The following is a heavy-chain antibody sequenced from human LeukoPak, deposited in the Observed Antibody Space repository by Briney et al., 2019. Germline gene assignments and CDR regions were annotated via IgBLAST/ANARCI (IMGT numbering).Heavy chain of an antibody. CDR1: GGTFSNYI. CDR2: IIPIFGTA. CDR3: ARKQTVGATHAFDI. V-gene: IGHV1-69*13. J-gene: IGHJ3*02. D-gene: IGHD1-26*01. Sequence: SVKVSCKASGGTFSNYIISWVRQAPGQGLEWMGEIIPIFGTANYAQKLQGRVTITADGSTRTAYMELSSLRTDDTAVYYCARKQTVGATHAFDIWGQGTMVTVSS.